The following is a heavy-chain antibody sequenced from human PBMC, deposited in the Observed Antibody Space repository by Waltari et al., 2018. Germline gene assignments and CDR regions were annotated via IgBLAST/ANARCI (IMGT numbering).Heavy chain of an antibody. CDR1: GYTLTELS. Sequence: QVQLVQSGAEVKKPGASVKVSCKVSGYTLTELSMHWVRQAPGKGLEWMGGFDPEDGETIYAQKFQGRVTMTEDTSTDTAYMELSSLRSEDTAVYYCAPRYCSSTSCYRPDAFDIWGKGQWSPSLQ. V-gene: IGHV1-24*01. CDR2: FDPEDGET. D-gene: IGHD2-2*01. J-gene: IGHJ3*02. CDR3: APRYCSSTSCYRPDAFDI.